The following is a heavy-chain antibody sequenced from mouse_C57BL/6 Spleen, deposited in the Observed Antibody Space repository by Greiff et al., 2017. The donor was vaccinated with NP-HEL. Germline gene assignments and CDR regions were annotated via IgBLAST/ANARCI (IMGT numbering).Heavy chain of an antibody. CDR1: GYAFSSYW. V-gene: IGHV1-80*01. D-gene: IGHD2-3*01. Sequence: VQLQQSGAELVKPGASVKISCKASGYAFSSYWMNWVKQRPGKGLEWIGQIYPGDGDTNYNGKFKGKATLTADKSSSTAYMQLSSLTSEDSAVYFCARSYDGYSPGFAYWGQGTLVTVSA. CDR2: IYPGDGDT. J-gene: IGHJ3*01. CDR3: ARSYDGYSPGFAY.